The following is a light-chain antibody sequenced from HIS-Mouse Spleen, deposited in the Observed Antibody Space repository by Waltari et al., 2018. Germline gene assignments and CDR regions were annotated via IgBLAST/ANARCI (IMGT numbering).Light chain of an antibody. CDR1: SSDVGGYNY. CDR3: SSYAGSNSVV. CDR2: AVS. V-gene: IGLV2-8*01. J-gene: IGLJ2*01. Sequence: QSALTQPPSASGSPGQSVTIPCTGTSSDVGGYNYVPWYQQHPGKAPKLMIYAVSKRPSGVPDRFSGSKSGNTASLTVSGLQAEDEADYYCSSYAGSNSVVFGGGTKLTVL.